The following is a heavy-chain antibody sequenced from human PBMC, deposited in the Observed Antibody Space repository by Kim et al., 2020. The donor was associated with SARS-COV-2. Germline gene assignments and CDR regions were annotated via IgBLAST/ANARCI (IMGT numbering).Heavy chain of an antibody. D-gene: IGHD1-26*01. CDR3: ARSGSYLTSPFDY. V-gene: IGHV3-74*01. J-gene: IGHJ4*02. CDR1: GFTFSSYW. Sequence: GGSLRLSCAASGFTFSSYWIHWVRQVPGKGLVWVSRINSDGSDITYADSVKGRFTISRDNAKNTVSLQMNALRADDTAVYYYARSGSYLTSPFDYWGQGTLVTVSS. CDR2: INSDGSDI.